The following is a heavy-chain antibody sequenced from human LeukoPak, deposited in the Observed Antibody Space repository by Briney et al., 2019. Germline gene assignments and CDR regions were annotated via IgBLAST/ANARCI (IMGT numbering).Heavy chain of an antibody. J-gene: IGHJ4*02. CDR3: AGSPIAAAGTFTLDY. CDR1: GGSFSGYY. V-gene: IGHV4-34*01. CDR2: INHSGST. D-gene: IGHD6-13*01. Sequence: PSETLSLTCAVYGGSFSGYYWSWIRQPPGKGLEWIGEINHSGSTNYNPSLKSRVTISVDTSKNQFSLKLSSVTAADTAVYYCAGSPIAAAGTFTLDYWGQGTLVTVSS.